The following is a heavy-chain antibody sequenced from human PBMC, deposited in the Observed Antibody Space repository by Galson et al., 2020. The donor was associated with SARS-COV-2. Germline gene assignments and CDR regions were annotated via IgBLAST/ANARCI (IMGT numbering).Heavy chain of an antibody. V-gene: IGHV1-18*01. J-gene: IGHJ4*02. Sequence: AAVKVSCKASGYTLTNYGISWVRQAPGQGLEWMGWISAYNGNTNYPQKRQGRATMTTDTSTSTAYIELRRLRPDDTAAEYCATAPLGIAHAVDSWSQGSLVTVSS. CDR3: ATAPLGIAHAVDS. CDR2: ISAYNGNT. CDR1: GYTLTNYG. D-gene: IGHD6-13*01.